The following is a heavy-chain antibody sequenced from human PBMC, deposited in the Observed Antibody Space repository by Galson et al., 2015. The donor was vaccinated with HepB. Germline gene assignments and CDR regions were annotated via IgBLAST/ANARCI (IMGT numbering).Heavy chain of an antibody. CDR3: ARDGDWNGNCGGACYSGWFDP. Sequence: VKVSCKASGGTFSSYAISWVRQAPGQGLEWMGGIIPIFGTANYAQKFQGRVTITADKSTSTAYMELSSLRSEDTAVYYCARDGDWNGNCGGACYSGWFDPWGQGTLVTVSS. J-gene: IGHJ5*02. CDR1: GGTFSSYA. CDR2: IIPIFGTA. V-gene: IGHV1-69*06. D-gene: IGHD2-21*02.